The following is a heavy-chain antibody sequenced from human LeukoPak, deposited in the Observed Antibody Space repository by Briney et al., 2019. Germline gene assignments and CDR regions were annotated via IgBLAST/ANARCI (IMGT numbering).Heavy chain of an antibody. D-gene: IGHD3-3*01. J-gene: IGHJ4*02. CDR3: ARDSLYNFWSGYYHTTYYFDY. CDR2: IYTSGST. CDR1: GGSISSGNYY. V-gene: IGHV4-61*09. Sequence: SETLSLTCTVSGGSISSGNYYWSWIRQPAGKGLEWIGHIYTSGSTNYNPSLKSRVTMPVDTSKNQFSLNLSSMTAAGTAVYYCARDSLYNFWSGYYHTTYYFDYWGQGTLVTVSS.